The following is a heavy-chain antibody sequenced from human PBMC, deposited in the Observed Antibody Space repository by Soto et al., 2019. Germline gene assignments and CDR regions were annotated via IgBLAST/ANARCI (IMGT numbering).Heavy chain of an antibody. CDR1: GGSFSGYY. J-gene: IGHJ4*02. V-gene: IGHV4-34*01. CDR2: INHSGST. D-gene: IGHD2-21*01. Sequence: PSETLSLTCAVYGGSFSGYYWSWIRQPPGKGLEWIGEINHSGSTNYNPSLKSRVTISVDTSKNQFSLKLSSVTAADTAVYYCARGRTGVLWWTPTGYYFDYWGQGTLVTVSS. CDR3: ARGRTGVLWWTPTGYYFDY.